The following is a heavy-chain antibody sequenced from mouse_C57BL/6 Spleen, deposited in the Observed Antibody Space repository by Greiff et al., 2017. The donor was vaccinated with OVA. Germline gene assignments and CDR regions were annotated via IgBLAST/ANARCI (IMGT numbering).Heavy chain of an antibody. D-gene: IGHD2-5*01. V-gene: IGHV1-55*01. J-gene: IGHJ2*01. CDR3: ARGSYSNYVGDY. CDR1: GYTFTSYW. CDR2: IYPGSGST. Sequence: QVQLQQPGAELVKPGASVKMSCKASGYTFTSYWITWVKQRPGQGLEWIGDIYPGSGSTNYNEKFKSKATLTVDTSSSTAYMQLSSLTSEDSAVYYCARGSYSNYVGDYWGQGTTLTVSS.